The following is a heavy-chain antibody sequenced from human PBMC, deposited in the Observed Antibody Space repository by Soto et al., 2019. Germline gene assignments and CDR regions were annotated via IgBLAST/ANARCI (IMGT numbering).Heavy chain of an antibody. D-gene: IGHD3-16*02. CDR3: ARDVVENYDYMWWSYRRVGYYMDV. CDR1: GFTFSDYY. V-gene: IGHV3-11*01. CDR2: ISSSGSTI. J-gene: IGHJ6*03. Sequence: PGGSLRLSCAASGFTFSDYYMSWIRQAPGKGLEWVSYISSSGSTIYYADSVKGRFTISRDNAKNSLYLQMNSLRAGDTAVYYCARDVVENYDYMWWSYRRVGYYMDVWGQGTTVTVSS.